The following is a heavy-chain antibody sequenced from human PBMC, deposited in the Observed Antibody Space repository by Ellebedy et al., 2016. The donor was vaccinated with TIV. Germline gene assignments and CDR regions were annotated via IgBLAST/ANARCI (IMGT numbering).Heavy chain of an antibody. CDR1: GFTFSYYG. Sequence: GESLKISCTASGFTFSYYGMYWVRQAPGKGLEWVAVIWYDGSDENYADSVKGRFTISRDNSKNTLYLQMNSLRVEDTAIYYCAKDYRGSDPLFDYWGQGTLVTVSS. CDR2: IWYDGSDE. J-gene: IGHJ4*02. CDR3: AKDYRGSDPLFDY. V-gene: IGHV3-33*06. D-gene: IGHD1-26*01.